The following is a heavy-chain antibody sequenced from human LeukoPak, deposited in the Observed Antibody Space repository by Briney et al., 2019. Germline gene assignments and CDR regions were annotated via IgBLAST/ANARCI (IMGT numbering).Heavy chain of an antibody. Sequence: GASVKVSCKASGYTFTSYGISWVRQAPGQGLEWMGWINPNSGGTNYAQKFQGRVTMTRDTSISTAYMELSRLRSDDTAVYYCARDPVLGSGSYYVDYWGQGTLVTVSS. CDR1: GYTFTSYG. J-gene: IGHJ4*02. CDR3: ARDPVLGSGSYYVDY. V-gene: IGHV1-2*02. D-gene: IGHD1-26*01. CDR2: INPNSGGT.